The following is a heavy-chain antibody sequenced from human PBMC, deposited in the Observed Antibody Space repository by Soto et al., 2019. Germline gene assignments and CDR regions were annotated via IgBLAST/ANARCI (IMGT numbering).Heavy chain of an antibody. Sequence: PGGSLRLSCAGSGFTFGDSYMSWIRQAPGKGLEWLSYISPGSRYPAYADSVKGRFTISRDNAKRSLYLQMMSLTAEDTAIYYCVRGGGGGQFDPWGQGTMVTVSS. CDR1: GFTFGDSY. CDR3: VRGGGGGQFDP. D-gene: IGHD2-15*01. CDR2: ISPGSRYP. J-gene: IGHJ5*02. V-gene: IGHV3-11*06.